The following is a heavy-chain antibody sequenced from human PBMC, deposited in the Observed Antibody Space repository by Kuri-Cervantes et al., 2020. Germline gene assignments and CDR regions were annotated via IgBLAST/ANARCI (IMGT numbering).Heavy chain of an antibody. J-gene: IGHJ1*01. CDR1: GITFSSFA. CDR2: ISYDESNT. D-gene: IGHD3-10*01. CDR3: AVNYFGSGTNYQYFQH. V-gene: IGHV3-30*04. Sequence: GESLKISCAASGITFSSFALHWVRQAPGKGLEWVAVISYDESNTYYADSVKGRFTISRDNFKNTLYLQMNSLRAEDTALYYCAVNYFGSGTNYQYFQHWGQGTLVTVSS.